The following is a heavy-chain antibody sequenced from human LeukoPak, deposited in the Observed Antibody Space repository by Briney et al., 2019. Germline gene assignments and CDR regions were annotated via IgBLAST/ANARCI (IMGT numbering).Heavy chain of an antibody. V-gene: IGHV3-23*01. CDR1: GFTFSSYA. D-gene: IGHD2-21*02. CDR2: ISGSGGST. J-gene: IGHJ3*02. Sequence: GGSLRLSCAASGFTFSSYAMGWVRQAPGKGLEWVSAISGSGGSTYYADSVKGRFTISRDNSKNTLYLQMNSLRAEDTAVYYCAKSGGDYDAFDIWGQGTMVTVSS. CDR3: AKSGGDYDAFDI.